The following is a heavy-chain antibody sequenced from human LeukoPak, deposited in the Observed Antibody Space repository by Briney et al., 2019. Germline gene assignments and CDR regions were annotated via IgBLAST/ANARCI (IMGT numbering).Heavy chain of an antibody. D-gene: IGHD6-19*01. Sequence: GASVKVSCKASGYTFISYGINWVRQAPGQGLEWMGWISPHNGNTNYAQKLQGRVTMTTDTSTSTAYMEVRSLRSDDTAVYYCARAWIAVAGPGTSDYWGQGTPVMVSS. CDR2: ISPHNGNT. J-gene: IGHJ4*02. CDR1: GYTFISYG. V-gene: IGHV1-18*01. CDR3: ARAWIAVAGPGTSDY.